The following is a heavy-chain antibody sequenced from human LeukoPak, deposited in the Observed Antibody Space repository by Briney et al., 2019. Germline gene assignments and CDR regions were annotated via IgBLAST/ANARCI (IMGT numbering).Heavy chain of an antibody. CDR1: GFTFSSHW. CDR2: IRSSGRTV. V-gene: IGHV3-48*04. D-gene: IGHD3-16*01. J-gene: IGHJ4*02. Sequence: GGSLRLSCAASGFTFSSHWMNWVRQAPGKGLEWVSHIRSSGRTVYYADSVKGRFTISRDNAKNSLYLQMNSLRVEDTAVYYCARAGGEIPDYWGQGTLVTVSS. CDR3: ARAGGEIPDY.